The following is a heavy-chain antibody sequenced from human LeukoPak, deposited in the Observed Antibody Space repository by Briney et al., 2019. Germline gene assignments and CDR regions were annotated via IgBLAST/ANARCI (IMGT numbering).Heavy chain of an antibody. CDR1: GFTFSDYY. Sequence: GGSLRLSCAASGFTFSDYYMSWIRQAPGKGLEWVANVKQDGSERYYVASVKGRFTISRDNAKNSLFLQMNSLRAEDTAVYYCATRYFDLWGRGTLVTVSS. V-gene: IGHV3-7*01. CDR3: ATRYFDL. CDR2: VKQDGSER. J-gene: IGHJ2*01.